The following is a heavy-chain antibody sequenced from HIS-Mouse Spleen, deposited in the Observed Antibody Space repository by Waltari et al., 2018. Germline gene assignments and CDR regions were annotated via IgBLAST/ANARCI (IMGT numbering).Heavy chain of an antibody. J-gene: IGHJ4*02. CDR2: IYSGGST. V-gene: IGHV3-53*01. D-gene: IGHD6-6*01. Sequence: EVQLVESGGGLIQPGGSLRLSCAASGFTVSSTYMSWVRQAPGKGLAWVSVIYSGGSTHYADPVKGRFTISRDNSKNTLYLQMNSLRAEDTAVYYCAREYSSSSQGFDYWGQGTLVTVSS. CDR1: GFTVSSTY. CDR3: AREYSSSSQGFDY.